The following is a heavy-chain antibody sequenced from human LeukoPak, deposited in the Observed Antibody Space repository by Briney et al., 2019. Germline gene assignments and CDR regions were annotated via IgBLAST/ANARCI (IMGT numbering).Heavy chain of an antibody. V-gene: IGHV3-48*01. CDR2: ISSSSSTI. Sequence: GGSLRLSCAASGFTFSSYSMNWVRQAPGKGLEWVSYISSSSSTIYYADSVKGRFTISRDNAKNSLYLQMNSLRAEDTAVYYCARAPQGLAYYYDSSGDDAFDIWGQGTMVTVSS. J-gene: IGHJ3*02. CDR3: ARAPQGLAYYYDSSGDDAFDI. CDR1: GFTFSSYS. D-gene: IGHD3-22*01.